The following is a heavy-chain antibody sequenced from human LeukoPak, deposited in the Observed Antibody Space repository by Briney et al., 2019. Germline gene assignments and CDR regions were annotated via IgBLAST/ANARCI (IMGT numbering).Heavy chain of an antibody. D-gene: IGHD3-3*01. Sequence: ETLSLTCAVYGGSFSGYYWSWIRQAPGKGLEWVSAISGSGGSTYYADSVKGRFTISRDNSKNTLYLQMNSLRAEDTAVYYCAKDPAEVRFLEWLLPNWFDPWGQGTLVTVSS. V-gene: IGHV3-23*01. CDR2: ISGSGGST. J-gene: IGHJ5*02. CDR1: GGSFSGYY. CDR3: AKDPAEVRFLEWLLPNWFDP.